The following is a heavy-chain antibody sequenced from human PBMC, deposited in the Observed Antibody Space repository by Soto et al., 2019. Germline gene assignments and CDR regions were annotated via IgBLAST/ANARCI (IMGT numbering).Heavy chain of an antibody. D-gene: IGHD6-13*01. CDR2: ISYDGSNK. V-gene: IGHV3-30*18. Sequence: PGGSLRLSCAASGFTFSSYGMHWVRQAPGKGLEWVAVISYDGSNKYYADSVKGRFTISRDNSKNTLYLQMNSLRAEDTAVYYCAKDLMSGGSSSWYVFDYWGQGTLVTVSS. CDR1: GFTFSSYG. J-gene: IGHJ4*02. CDR3: AKDLMSGGSSSWYVFDY.